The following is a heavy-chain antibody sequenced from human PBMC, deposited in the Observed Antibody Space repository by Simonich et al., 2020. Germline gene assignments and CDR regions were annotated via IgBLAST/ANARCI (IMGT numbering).Heavy chain of an antibody. Sequence: GGGLVQPGGSLRLSCAASGFTFSSYAMSWVRQAPGKGVEWVSAISGSGGSTYYADSVKGQFTISRDNSKNTLYLQMNSMRAKDTAVYYCAKDVGERITMIVVVIDAFDIWGQRTMVTVAS. J-gene: IGHJ3*02. V-gene: IGHV3-23*01. CDR1: GFTFSSYA. CDR3: AKDVGERITMIVVVIDAFDI. CDR2: ISGSGGST. D-gene: IGHD3-22*01.